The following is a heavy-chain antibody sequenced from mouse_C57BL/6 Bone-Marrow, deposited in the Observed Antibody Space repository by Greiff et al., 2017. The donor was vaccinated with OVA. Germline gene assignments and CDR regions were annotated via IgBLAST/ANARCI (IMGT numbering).Heavy chain of an antibody. V-gene: IGHV1-55*01. CDR2: IYPGSGST. CDR1: GYTFTSYW. D-gene: IGHD2-3*01. J-gene: IGHJ1*03. CDR3: ARCDGYYWYFDV. Sequence: VQLVESGAELVQPGASVKMSCKASGYTFTSYWITWVKQRPGQGLEWSGDIYPGSGSTNYNEKFKSKATLTVDTSSSTAYMQLSSLTSEDSAVYYCARCDGYYWYFDVWGTGTTVTVSS.